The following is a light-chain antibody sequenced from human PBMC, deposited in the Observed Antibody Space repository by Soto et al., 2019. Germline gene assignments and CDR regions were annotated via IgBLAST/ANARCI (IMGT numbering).Light chain of an antibody. CDR3: QQFNSYLRT. V-gene: IGKV1-13*02. CDR2: DAS. Sequence: AIQLTQSPSSLSASVGDRVTITCRASQGISSALAWYQQKPGKPPKLLIYDASSLESGVPSRFSDSGSGTDFTLTISSLQPEDFATYYCQQFNSYLRTFGQGTKVEIK. CDR1: QGISSA. J-gene: IGKJ1*01.